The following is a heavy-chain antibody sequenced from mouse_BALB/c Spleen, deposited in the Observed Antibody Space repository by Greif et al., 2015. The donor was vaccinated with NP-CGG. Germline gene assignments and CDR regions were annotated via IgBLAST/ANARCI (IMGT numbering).Heavy chain of an antibody. CDR2: INPSTGYT. Sequence: VQLRQSGAELAKPGASVKMSCKASGYTFTSYWMHWVKQRPGQGLEWIGYINPSTGYTEYNQKFKDKATLTADKSSSTAYMQLSSLTSEDSAVYYCARDYDYWYFDVWGAGTTVTVSS. J-gene: IGHJ1*01. V-gene: IGHV1-7*01. CDR3: ARDYDYWYFDV. CDR1: GYTFTSYW. D-gene: IGHD2-4*01.